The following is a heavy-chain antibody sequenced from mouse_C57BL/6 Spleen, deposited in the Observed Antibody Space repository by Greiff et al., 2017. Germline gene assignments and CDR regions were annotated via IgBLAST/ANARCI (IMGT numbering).Heavy chain of an antibody. J-gene: IGHJ3*01. CDR3: TAPNVDAFAY. CDR1: GFNIKDYY. V-gene: IGHV14-1*01. CDR2: IDPEDGDT. Sequence: VQLQQSGAELVRPGASVKLSCTASGFNIKDYYMHWVKQRPEQGLEWIGRIDPEDGDTAYAPKFQGTATMTADTSSTTAYLQLSSLTSEDTAVYSCTAPNVDAFAYWGHGALVTVSA.